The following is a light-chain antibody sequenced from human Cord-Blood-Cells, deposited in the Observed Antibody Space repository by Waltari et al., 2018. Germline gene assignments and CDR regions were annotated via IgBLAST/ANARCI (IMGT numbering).Light chain of an antibody. CDR3: QQSYSTPLT. Sequence: DIQMTQSPSSLSASVEDRVTITCRASQSISSYLNWYQQKPGKAPKLLIYAASSLQSVVPSRFSGSGSGTDFTLTISSLQPEDFATYYCQQSYSTPLTFGGGTKVEIK. CDR1: QSISSY. J-gene: IGKJ4*01. V-gene: IGKV1-39*01. CDR2: AAS.